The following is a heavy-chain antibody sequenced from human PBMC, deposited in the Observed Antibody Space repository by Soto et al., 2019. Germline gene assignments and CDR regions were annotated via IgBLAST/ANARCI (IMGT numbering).Heavy chain of an antibody. CDR2: IYYSGST. D-gene: IGHD6-6*01. CDR3: ARPVVEYSSSPGWFDP. J-gene: IGHJ5*02. Sequence: SETLSLTCTVSGGPISSGDYYWSWIRQPPGKGLEWIGYIYYSGSTYYNPSLKSRVTISVDTSKNQFSLKLSSVTAADTAVYYCARPVVEYSSSPGWFDPWGQGTLVTVSS. V-gene: IGHV4-30-4*01. CDR1: GGPISSGDYY.